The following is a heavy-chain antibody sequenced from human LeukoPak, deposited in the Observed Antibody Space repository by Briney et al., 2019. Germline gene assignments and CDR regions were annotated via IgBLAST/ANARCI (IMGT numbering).Heavy chain of an antibody. Sequence: GASVKVSCKASGYTFTGYYMRWVRQAPGQGLEWMGWINPNSGGTNYAQKFQGRVTMTRDTSISTAYMELSRLRSDDTAVYYCARDAPDYGDYVSAWFDPWGQGTLVTVSS. CDR1: GYTFTGYY. CDR2: INPNSGGT. V-gene: IGHV1-2*02. J-gene: IGHJ5*02. D-gene: IGHD4-17*01. CDR3: ARDAPDYGDYVSAWFDP.